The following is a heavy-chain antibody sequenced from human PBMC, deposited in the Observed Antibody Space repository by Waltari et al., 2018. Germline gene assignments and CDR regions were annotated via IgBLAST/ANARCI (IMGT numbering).Heavy chain of an antibody. V-gene: IGHV3-53*05. CDR1: GFTVSSNY. J-gene: IGHJ4*02. CDR2: IYSGGST. CDR3: AKDQTAGYYDFWSGYSAPDY. D-gene: IGHD3-3*01. Sequence: EVQLVETGGGLIQPGGSLRLSCAASGFTVSSNYMSWVRQAPGKGLEWVSVIYSGGSTYYADSVKGRFTISRDNSKNTLYLQMNSLRAEDTAVYYCAKDQTAGYYDFWSGYSAPDYWGQGTLVTVSS.